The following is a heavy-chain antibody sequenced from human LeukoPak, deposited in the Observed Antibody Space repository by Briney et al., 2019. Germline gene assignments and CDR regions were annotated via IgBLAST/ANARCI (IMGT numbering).Heavy chain of an antibody. CDR1: GYTLTELS. Sequence: ASVTVSCKVSGYTLTELSMHWVRQAPGKGLEWMGGFDPEDGETIYAQKFQGRVTMTGDTSTDTAYMELSSLRSKDTAVYYCATGDLTGDSPGYFDLWGRGTLVTVSS. CDR3: ATGDLTGDSPGYFDL. D-gene: IGHD7-27*01. CDR2: FDPEDGET. V-gene: IGHV1-24*01. J-gene: IGHJ2*01.